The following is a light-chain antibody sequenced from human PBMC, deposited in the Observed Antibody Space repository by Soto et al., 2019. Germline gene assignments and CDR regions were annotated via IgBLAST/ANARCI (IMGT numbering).Light chain of an antibody. CDR3: QQTYSIPRLT. CDR2: AAS. V-gene: IGKV1-39*01. CDR1: QSISSY. J-gene: IGKJ3*01. Sequence: DIQMTQSPSSLSASVGDRVTITCRASQSISSYLNWYQQKPGKAPKLLIYAASRLQSGVPSRFSGSRSGTDFTLTISSLQPEDFATYYCQQTYSIPRLTFGPGTKVDVK.